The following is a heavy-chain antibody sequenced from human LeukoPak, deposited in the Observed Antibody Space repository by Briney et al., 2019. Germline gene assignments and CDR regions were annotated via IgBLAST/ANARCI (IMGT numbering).Heavy chain of an antibody. V-gene: IGHV3-30*03. Sequence: PGGSLRLSCAASGFTLSTYSMNWVRQAPGKGLEWVAVISYDGSNKYYADSVRGRFTISRDNSKNTLYLQMNSLRAEDTAVYYCARDRGGYSSSWEFDYWGQGTLVTVSS. D-gene: IGHD6-13*01. J-gene: IGHJ4*02. CDR1: GFTLSTYS. CDR2: ISYDGSNK. CDR3: ARDRGGYSSSWEFDY.